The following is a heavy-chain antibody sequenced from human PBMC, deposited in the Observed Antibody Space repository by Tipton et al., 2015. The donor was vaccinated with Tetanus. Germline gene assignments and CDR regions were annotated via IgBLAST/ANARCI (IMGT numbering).Heavy chain of an antibody. D-gene: IGHD3-3*01. J-gene: IGHJ4*02. CDR2: ISSSSSTI. CDR3: ARRLDPLFGPAGFLFDY. Sequence: SLRLSCAASGLTFSSYSMSWVRQAPGKGLEWVSYISSSSSTIYYADSVKGRFTISRDNAKNSLYLQMNSLRDEDTAVYYCARRLDPLFGPAGFLFDYWGQGTLVTVSS. V-gene: IGHV3-48*02. CDR1: GLTFSSYS.